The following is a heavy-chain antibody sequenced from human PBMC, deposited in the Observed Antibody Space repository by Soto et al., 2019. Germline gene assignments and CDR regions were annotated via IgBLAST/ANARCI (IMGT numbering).Heavy chain of an antibody. CDR2: INHSGST. J-gene: IGHJ4*02. Sequence: QVQLRQWGAGLLKPSETLSLTCAVYGGSFSGYYWSWIRQPPGKGLEWIGEINHSGSTNYNPSLKSRVTISVDTSKNQFSLKLSSVTAADTAVYYCAREYGDYGVIDYWGQGTLVTVSS. V-gene: IGHV4-34*01. CDR3: AREYGDYGVIDY. CDR1: GGSFSGYY. D-gene: IGHD4-17*01.